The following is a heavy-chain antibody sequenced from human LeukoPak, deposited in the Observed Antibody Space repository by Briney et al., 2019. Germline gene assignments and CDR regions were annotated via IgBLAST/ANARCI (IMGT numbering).Heavy chain of an antibody. D-gene: IGHD6-19*01. CDR2: INHSGTT. J-gene: IGHJ5*02. V-gene: IGHV4-34*01. CDR1: GGSFSAYY. Sequence: PSETLSLTCGVYGGSFSAYYWSWIRQSPGMGLDWIAEINHSGTTNYNPSFKSRVTISLDTSKNQFSLRLTSVTAADTAVYYCARRSNSSGWKGNWFDPWGQGTLVTVSS. CDR3: ARRSNSSGWKGNWFDP.